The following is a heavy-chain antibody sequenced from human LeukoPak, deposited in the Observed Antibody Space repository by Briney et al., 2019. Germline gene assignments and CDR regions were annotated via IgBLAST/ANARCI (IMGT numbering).Heavy chain of an antibody. CDR2: IYNSGSS. D-gene: IGHD3-10*01. CDR1: GGSISSYY. Sequence: SETLSLTSTVSGGSISSYYWSWIWQPPGKGLEWIGYIYNSGSSNYNPSLKSRVTISVDTSKNQFSLKVSSVTAADTAVYYCARMRGHYYFDYWGQGTLVTVSS. J-gene: IGHJ4*02. CDR3: ARMRGHYYFDY. V-gene: IGHV4-59*01.